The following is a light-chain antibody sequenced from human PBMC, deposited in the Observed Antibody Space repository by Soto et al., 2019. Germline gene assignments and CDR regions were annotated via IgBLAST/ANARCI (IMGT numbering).Light chain of an antibody. CDR3: QQYNNWPRT. Sequence: EIVLTRSPGTLSLSPGEIVTLSCRASESISNSYLAWYQQKPGQAPRLLIYDVSKRATGIPARFSGSGSGTDFTLTISDVEPEDFAVYYCQQYNNWPRTFGQGTKVDIK. CDR1: ESISNSY. J-gene: IGKJ1*01. V-gene: IGKV3-20*01. CDR2: DVS.